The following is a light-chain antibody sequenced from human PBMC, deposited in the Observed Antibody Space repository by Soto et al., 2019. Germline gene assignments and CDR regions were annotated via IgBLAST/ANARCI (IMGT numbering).Light chain of an antibody. CDR2: DAS. J-gene: IGKJ3*01. V-gene: IGKV3-11*01. CDR3: QQRSNWPPKFT. CDR1: QTVSNS. Sequence: EIVLTQSPATPSLSPGERATLSCRASQTVSNSLAWYQQKPGQPPRLLIYDASNRATGIPARFSGSGSGTDFTLTISSLEPEDFAVYYCQQRSNWPPKFTFGPGTKVDIK.